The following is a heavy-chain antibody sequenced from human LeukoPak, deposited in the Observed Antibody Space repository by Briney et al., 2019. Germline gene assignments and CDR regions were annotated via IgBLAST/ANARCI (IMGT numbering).Heavy chain of an antibody. Sequence: SGPTLVNPTQTLTLTCTFSGFSLSTSGMCVSWIRQPPGKALEWLARIDWDDDKYYSTSLKTRLTISKDTSKNQVVLTMTNMDPVDTATYYCAREYSGYDSYYYYYYMDVWGKGTTVTISS. D-gene: IGHD5-12*01. CDR2: IDWDDDK. CDR1: GFSLSTSGMC. V-gene: IGHV2-70*11. CDR3: AREYSGYDSYYYYYYMDV. J-gene: IGHJ6*03.